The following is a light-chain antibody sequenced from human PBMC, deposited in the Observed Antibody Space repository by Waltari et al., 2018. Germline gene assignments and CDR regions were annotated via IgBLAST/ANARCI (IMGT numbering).Light chain of an antibody. Sequence: QSVLTQPPPASGAPGQRVTISCSGSSSNIVSNTVNSYPQFPGTSPTLLCYPNDKRPSGVPDRFAASRTGTSASLAIGGRRSRGEADYYCAAWDDRLNGQVFGGGTKLTVL. CDR1: SSNIVSNT. J-gene: IGLJ3*02. CDR3: AAWDDRLNGQV. CDR2: PND. V-gene: IGLV1-44*01.